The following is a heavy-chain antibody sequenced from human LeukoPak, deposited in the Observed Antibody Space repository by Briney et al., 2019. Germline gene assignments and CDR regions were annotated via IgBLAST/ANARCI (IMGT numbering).Heavy chain of an antibody. D-gene: IGHD2-2*02. V-gene: IGHV3-21*01. CDR1: GFTFSSYS. J-gene: IGHJ3*02. Sequence: GGSLRLSCAASGFTFSSYSMNWVRQAPGKGLEWVSSISSSSSYIYYADSVKGRFTISRDNAKNSLYLQMNSLRAEDTAVYYCARDEVYCSSTSCYKGLSAFDIWGQGTMVTVSS. CDR2: ISSSSSYI. CDR3: ARDEVYCSSTSCYKGLSAFDI.